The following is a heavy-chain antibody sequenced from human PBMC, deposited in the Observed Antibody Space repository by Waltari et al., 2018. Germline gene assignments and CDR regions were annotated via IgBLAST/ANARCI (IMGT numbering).Heavy chain of an antibody. D-gene: IGHD2-21*02. J-gene: IGHJ4*02. V-gene: IGHV4-59*02. CDR2: MSHRGAL. Sequence: QVQLQESGPGLLNPSETLSLTCSVSGGSVSGDYWSWIRQPPGKGLEFIAYMSHRGALIKSPSLKSRVTISLDTSKNQFSLNLDSVTAADTAVYYCARQIGGRLLWDYWGQGTLVVVSS. CDR1: GGSVSGDY. CDR3: ARQIGGRLLWDY.